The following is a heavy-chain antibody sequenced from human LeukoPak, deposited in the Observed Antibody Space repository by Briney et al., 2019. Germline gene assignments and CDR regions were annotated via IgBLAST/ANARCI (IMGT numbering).Heavy chain of an antibody. Sequence: GESLQISSKCSGSSFSSYWIGCVRQMPGKGLEWMGIIYHGDSDTRYSPSFQGLVTISADKSISTAYLQWSSLKSSDTAMYFCARRDGSESPHFDYWGQGTLVTVSS. CDR3: ARRDGSESPHFDY. CDR2: IYHGDSDT. J-gene: IGHJ4*02. V-gene: IGHV5-51*01. D-gene: IGHD3-10*01. CDR1: GSSFSSYW.